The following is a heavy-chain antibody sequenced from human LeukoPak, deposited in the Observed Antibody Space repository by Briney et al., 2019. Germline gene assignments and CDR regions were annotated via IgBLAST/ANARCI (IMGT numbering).Heavy chain of an antibody. D-gene: IGHD3-9*01. J-gene: IGHJ4*02. V-gene: IGHV3-23*01. Sequence: PGGSLRLSCAASGFTFSSYSMNWIRQAPGKGLEWVSAISGSGGSTYYADSVKGRFTISRDNSKNTLYLQMNSLRAEDTAVYYCARWDYDILTGYHNGYYFDYWGQGTLVTVSS. CDR1: GFTFSSYS. CDR3: ARWDYDILTGYHNGYYFDY. CDR2: ISGSGGST.